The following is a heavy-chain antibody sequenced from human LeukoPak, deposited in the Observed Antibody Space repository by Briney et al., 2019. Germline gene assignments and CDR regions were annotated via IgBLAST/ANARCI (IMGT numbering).Heavy chain of an antibody. CDR1: GYTVTSYG. Sequence: ASGKLSCKASGYTVTSYGISWGAQSAGQGGKGWGGISAYSGNTNYAQKLQGRVTMTRDTSTSTAYMELRSLRSDDTAVYYCARGLEGGYEFPFDYWGQGTLVTVSS. D-gene: IGHD5-12*01. CDR2: ISAYSGNT. V-gene: IGHV1-18*01. J-gene: IGHJ4*02. CDR3: ARGLEGGYEFPFDY.